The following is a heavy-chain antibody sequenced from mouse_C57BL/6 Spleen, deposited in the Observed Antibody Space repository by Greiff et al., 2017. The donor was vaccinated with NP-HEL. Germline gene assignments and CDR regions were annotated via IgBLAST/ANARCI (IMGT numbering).Heavy chain of an antibody. D-gene: IGHD1-1*01. J-gene: IGHJ1*03. CDR3: ATLYYGSSGYFDV. Sequence: EVQLVESGGGLVKPGGSLKLSCAASGFTFSDSGMHWVRQAPEQGLEWVAYISSGSSTIYYADTVKGRFTISRDNAKNTLFLQMTSLRSEDTAMYYCATLYYGSSGYFDVWGTGTTVTVSS. CDR1: GFTFSDSG. CDR2: ISSGSSTI. V-gene: IGHV5-17*01.